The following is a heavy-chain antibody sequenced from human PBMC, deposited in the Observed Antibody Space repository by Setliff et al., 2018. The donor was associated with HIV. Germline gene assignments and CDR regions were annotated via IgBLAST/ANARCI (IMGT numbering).Heavy chain of an antibody. V-gene: IGHV4-4*02. CDR1: GGAIDDINW. D-gene: IGHD3-22*01. CDR3: ARGGGYYAPLVY. CDR2: IYYSGST. Sequence: SETLSPTCAVSGGAIDDINWWNWGRQSPGKGLEWIGYIYYSGSTNYNPSLKSRVTISVDTSENKFSLKLSSVTAADTAVYYCARGGGYYAPLVYWGQGTLVTVSS. J-gene: IGHJ4*02.